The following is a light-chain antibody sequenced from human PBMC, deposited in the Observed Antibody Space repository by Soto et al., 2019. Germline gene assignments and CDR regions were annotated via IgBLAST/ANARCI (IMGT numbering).Light chain of an antibody. CDR1: FSNIGSHD. J-gene: IGLJ2*01. CDR2: RDN. Sequence: QSVLTQPTSASGTPGQRVTISCSGSFSNIGSHDVSWYQQLPATAPKLVIYRDNQRPSGVPDRFSGSKSGATASLAISGLRSEDEADYYCATWDASLSGPVFGGGTKLTVL. V-gene: IGLV1-47*01. CDR3: ATWDASLSGPV.